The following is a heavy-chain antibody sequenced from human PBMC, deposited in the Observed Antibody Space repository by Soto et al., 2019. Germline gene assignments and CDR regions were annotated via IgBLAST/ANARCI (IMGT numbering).Heavy chain of an antibody. V-gene: IGHV1-3*01. CDR3: ARFDFWSGSLDY. Sequence: ASVKVSCKASGYTFTSYAMHWVRQAPGQRLEWMGWINAGNGNTKYSQKFQGRVTITRDTSASTAYMELSSLRSEDTAVYYCARFDFWSGSLDYWGQGTLVTVSS. D-gene: IGHD3-3*01. CDR1: GYTFTSYA. J-gene: IGHJ4*02. CDR2: INAGNGNT.